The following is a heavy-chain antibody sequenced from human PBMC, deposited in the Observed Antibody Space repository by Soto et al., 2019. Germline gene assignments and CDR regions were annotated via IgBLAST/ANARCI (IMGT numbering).Heavy chain of an antibody. CDR1: GGSISSGDTY. D-gene: IGHD1-26*01. J-gene: IGHJ4*02. V-gene: IGHV4-30-4*01. CDR2: IVYRGTT. CDR3: ARARSRWELFFDY. Sequence: QVQLQESGPGLVKPSQTLSLTCTVSGGSISSGDTYWSWIRQTPGKGLEWIGYIVYRGTTDYNPSIESRITISVDTSENQFSLKLTSVTAADTAVYYCARARSRWELFFDYWGQGTLVTVSS.